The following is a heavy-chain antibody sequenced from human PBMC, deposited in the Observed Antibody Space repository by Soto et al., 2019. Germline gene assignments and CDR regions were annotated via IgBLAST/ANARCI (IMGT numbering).Heavy chain of an antibody. J-gene: IGHJ6*02. CDR2: ISYDGSNK. CDR1: GFTFSSYG. CDR3: AKDNEYYDILTGYFGYYGMDV. Sequence: HPGGSLRLSCAASGFTFSSYGMHWVRQAPGKGLEWVAVISYDGSNKYYADSVKGRFTISRDNSKNTLYLQMNSLRAEDTAVYYCAKDNEYYDILTGYFGYYGMDVWGQGTTVTVSS. V-gene: IGHV3-30*18. D-gene: IGHD3-9*01.